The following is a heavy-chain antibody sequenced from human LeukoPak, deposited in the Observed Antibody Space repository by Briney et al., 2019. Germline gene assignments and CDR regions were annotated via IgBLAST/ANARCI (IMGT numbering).Heavy chain of an antibody. Sequence: SETLSLTCTVSGGSVSSGSYYWSWIRQPPGKGLEWIGYIYYSGSTNYNPSLKSRVTISVDTSKNQFSLKLSTVTAADTAVYFCAGRGRSGWYYDYWGQGTLVTVSS. D-gene: IGHD6-19*01. V-gene: IGHV4-61*01. CDR2: IYYSGST. CDR1: GGSVSSGSYY. J-gene: IGHJ4*02. CDR3: AGRGRSGWYYDY.